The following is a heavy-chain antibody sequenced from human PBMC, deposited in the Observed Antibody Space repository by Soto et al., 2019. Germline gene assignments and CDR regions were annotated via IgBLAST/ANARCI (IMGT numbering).Heavy chain of an antibody. V-gene: IGHV4-59*01. Sequence: QVQLQESGPGLVKPSETLSLTCTVSNGSIVNYYWSWIRQPPGKGLEWIGFIEYSGSTNYNPSLKSRVTISVDMSKNQPTLRLSSVSAADTAVYSCASRLTEATTTGDGFDIWGQGTMVTVSS. CDR3: ASRLTEATTTGDGFDI. CDR1: NGSIVNYY. J-gene: IGHJ3*02. D-gene: IGHD3-9*01. CDR2: IEYSGST.